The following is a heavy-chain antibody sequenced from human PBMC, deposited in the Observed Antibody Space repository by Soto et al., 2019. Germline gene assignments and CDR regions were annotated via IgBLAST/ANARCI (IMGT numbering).Heavy chain of an antibody. CDR1: GFTFSSYW. V-gene: IGHV3-74*01. Sequence: GGSLRLSCAASGFTFSSYWMHWVRQAPGKGLMWVSRIHNDGSTTRYADSVKGRFTISRDNAKNTLYLQMSSLRVEDTAVYYCAGDNWNSYWGQGTLVTAPQ. CDR2: IHNDGSTT. CDR3: AGDNWNSY. J-gene: IGHJ4*01. D-gene: IGHD1-7*01.